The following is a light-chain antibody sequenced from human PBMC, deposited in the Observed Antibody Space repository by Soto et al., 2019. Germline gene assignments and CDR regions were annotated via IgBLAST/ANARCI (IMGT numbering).Light chain of an antibody. CDR3: QQFNTYPHT. CDR1: QGISSS. J-gene: IGKJ2*01. CDR2: AAS. Sequence: DIQLTQSPSFLSASVGDRVTITCRASQGISSSLAWFQQKPGKAPTLLIYAASTLQSRVPSRFSGIGSGTDFTLTINSLQPEDSATYYCQQFNTYPHTFGQGTKLEIK. V-gene: IGKV1-9*01.